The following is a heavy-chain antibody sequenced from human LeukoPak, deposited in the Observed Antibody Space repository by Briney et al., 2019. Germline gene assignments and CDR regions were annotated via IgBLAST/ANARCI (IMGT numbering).Heavy chain of an antibody. CDR3: CRQLGELLSGTLYYYYLDV. Sequence: PGGSLRLSCAASGFTFSGSAMHWVRQASGKGLEWVGHIRSEGNSYATVYAASVKGRFTISRDDSKNTAYLQMNSLKTEDTAVYYCCRQLGELLSGTLYYYYLDVWGKGTTVTVSS. D-gene: IGHD3-10*01. J-gene: IGHJ6*03. CDR2: IRSEGNSYAT. CDR1: GFTFSGSA. V-gene: IGHV3-73*01.